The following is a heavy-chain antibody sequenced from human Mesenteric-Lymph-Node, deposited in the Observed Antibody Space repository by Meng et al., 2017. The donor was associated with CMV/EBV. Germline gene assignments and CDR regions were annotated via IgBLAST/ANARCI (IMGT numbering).Heavy chain of an antibody. V-gene: IGHV1-18*03. D-gene: IGHD1-20*01. CDR1: GYTFTSYG. CDR2: ISGYRGNT. CDR3: AREGGEYNWEGGTYYYSYGMDV. J-gene: IGHJ6*02. Sequence: ASVKVSCKASGYTFTSYGISWVRQAPGQGLEWMGWISGYRGNTKYAQQFQDRVTMTTDTSTSTAYMELRSLRSDDMAFFYCAREGGEYNWEGGTYYYSYGMDVWGQGTTVTVSS.